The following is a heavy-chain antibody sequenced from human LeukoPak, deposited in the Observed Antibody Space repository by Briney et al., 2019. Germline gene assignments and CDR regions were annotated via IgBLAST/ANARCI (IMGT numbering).Heavy chain of an antibody. Sequence: GASVKVSCKASGYTFTSYYIHWVRQAPGQGLEWMGIINPSGGSTSYAQKFQGRVTMTRDTSTSTVYMELSSLISEDTAVYYCARQDSWLLDYWGQGTLVTVSS. CDR1: GYTFTSYY. CDR2: INPSGGST. CDR3: ARQDSWLLDY. D-gene: IGHD3-9*01. J-gene: IGHJ4*02. V-gene: IGHV1-46*01.